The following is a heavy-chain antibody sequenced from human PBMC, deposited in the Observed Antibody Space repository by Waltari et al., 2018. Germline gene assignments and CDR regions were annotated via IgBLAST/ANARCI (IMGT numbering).Heavy chain of an antibody. CDR2: INHSGST. Sequence: QVQLQHWGAGLLKPSETLSLTCAVYGGSFSGYYWSWIRQPPGKGLEWIGEINHSGSTNYNPSLKSRVTISVDTSKNQFSLKLSSVTAADTAVYYCARGDRSNYGSLDYWGQGTLVTVSS. CDR1: GGSFSGYY. V-gene: IGHV4-34*01. J-gene: IGHJ4*02. CDR3: ARGDRSNYGSLDY. D-gene: IGHD4-4*01.